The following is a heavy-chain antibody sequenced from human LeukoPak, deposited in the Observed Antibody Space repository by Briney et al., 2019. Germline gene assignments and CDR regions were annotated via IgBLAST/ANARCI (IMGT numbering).Heavy chain of an antibody. CDR3: ARSSDGSYYDY. D-gene: IGHD5-24*01. Sequence: SGPTLVNPTQTLTLTCTFAGFSLSTNGMRASWIRQPPGKALEWLARIDWDNDRFSSTSLRTRLTIFKDTSKNEVVLTMTNMDPVDTATYYCARSSDGSYYDYWGQGTLVTVSS. CDR2: IDWDNDR. CDR1: GFSLSTNGMR. J-gene: IGHJ4*02. V-gene: IGHV2-70*04.